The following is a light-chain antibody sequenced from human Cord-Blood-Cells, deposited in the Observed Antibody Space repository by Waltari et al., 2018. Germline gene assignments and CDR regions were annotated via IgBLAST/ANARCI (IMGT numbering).Light chain of an antibody. V-gene: IGLV2-14*01. CDR1: SSDVGGYTY. CDR3: SSYTSSSTYV. Sequence: QSALTQPASVSGSPGQSITISGTGTSSDVGGYTYYSWYQQPPGKAPKLMIYDVSNRPSGVSNRFSGSKSGNTASLTISGLQAEDEADYYCSSYTSSSTYVFGTGTKVTVL. CDR2: DVS. J-gene: IGLJ1*01.